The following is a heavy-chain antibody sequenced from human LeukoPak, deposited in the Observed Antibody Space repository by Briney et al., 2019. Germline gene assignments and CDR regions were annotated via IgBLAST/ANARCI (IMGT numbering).Heavy chain of an antibody. Sequence: ASVKVSCKASGGTFSSYAISWVRQAPGQGLEWMGGIIPIFGTANYAQKFQGRVTITADESTSTAYMEPSSLRSEDTAVYYCARADSSGYYYSDPWGQGTLVTVSS. V-gene: IGHV1-69*13. J-gene: IGHJ5*02. CDR1: GGTFSSYA. CDR3: ARADSSGYYYSDP. CDR2: IIPIFGTA. D-gene: IGHD3-22*01.